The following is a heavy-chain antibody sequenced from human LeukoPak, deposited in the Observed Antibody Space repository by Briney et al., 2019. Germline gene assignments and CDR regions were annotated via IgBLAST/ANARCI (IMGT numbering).Heavy chain of an antibody. Sequence: PGGSLRLSCAASGFTFSSYVMHWVRQAPGKGLEWVAIISYDGSNEYYADSVKGRFTISRDNSKNTLYLQMNSLRAADTAVYYCARDPGPVPHTDSPWFDPWGQGTLVTVSS. J-gene: IGHJ5*02. CDR1: GFTFSSYV. CDR3: ARDPGPVPHTDSPWFDP. V-gene: IGHV3-30*04. D-gene: IGHD2-21*01. CDR2: ISYDGSNE.